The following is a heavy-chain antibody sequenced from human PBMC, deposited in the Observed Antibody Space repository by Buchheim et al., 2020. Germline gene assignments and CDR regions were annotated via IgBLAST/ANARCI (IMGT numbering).Heavy chain of an antibody. CDR1: GFTLSSYD. CDR3: ARNPPSPGFLEWLLHFDS. CDR2: IGSAST. J-gene: IGHJ4*02. V-gene: IGHV3-23*01. Sequence: EVQLLESGGGLVQPGGSLRLSCAASGFTLSSYDMSWVRQAPGKGLEWVSSIGSASTYYADSVKGRVTISRDNSQNTLYLQMNSLRAEDTAVYYCARNPPSPGFLEWLLHFDSWGQGTL. D-gene: IGHD3-3*01.